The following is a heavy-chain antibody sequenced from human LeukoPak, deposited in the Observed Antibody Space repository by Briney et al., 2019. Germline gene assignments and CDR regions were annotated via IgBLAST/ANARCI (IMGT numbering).Heavy chain of an antibody. Sequence: GGSLRLSCAAAGFTFSDYYMTWIRQAPGKGLEWVSYITSAGTIYNADSMKGRFAISRDNAKNSLYLQMNSLRAEDTAVYYCARETRVRWTDYWGQGILVTVSS. CDR3: ARETRVRWTDY. J-gene: IGHJ4*02. CDR1: GFTFSDYY. V-gene: IGHV3-11*04. CDR2: ITSAGTI. D-gene: IGHD5-24*01.